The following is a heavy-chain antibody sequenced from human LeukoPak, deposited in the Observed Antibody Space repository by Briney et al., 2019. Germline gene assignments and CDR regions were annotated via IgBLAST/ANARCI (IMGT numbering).Heavy chain of an antibody. V-gene: IGHV3-30*18. J-gene: IGHJ6*02. CDR1: GFTFSSYG. Sequence: HPGGSLRLSCAASGFTFSSYGMHWVRQAPGKGLEWVAVISYDGSNKYYADSVKGQFTISRDNSKNTLYLQMNSLRAEDTAVYYCAKDTGGHLYYYYYYGMDVWGQGTTVTVSS. CDR3: AKDTGGHLYYYYYYGMDV. D-gene: IGHD3-10*01. CDR2: ISYDGSNK.